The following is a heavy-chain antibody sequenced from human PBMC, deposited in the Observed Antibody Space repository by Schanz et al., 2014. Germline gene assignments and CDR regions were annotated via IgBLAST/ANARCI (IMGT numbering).Heavy chain of an antibody. CDR1: GFTFSKYG. CDR3: AKSYDTSGYSGFDY. Sequence: VQLVESGGGVVQPGRSLRLSCAASGFTFSKYGMHWVRQAPGKGLDWVATISYDGSNKYYGDSVKGRFTISRDNSKNTLYLQMNSLRTEDTAVYFCAKSYDTSGYSGFDYWGQGTLVTVSS. D-gene: IGHD3-22*01. J-gene: IGHJ4*02. V-gene: IGHV3-30*19. CDR2: ISYDGSNK.